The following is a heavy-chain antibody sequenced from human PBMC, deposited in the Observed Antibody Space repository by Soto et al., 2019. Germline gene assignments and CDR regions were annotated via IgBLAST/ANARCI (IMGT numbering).Heavy chain of an antibody. CDR3: ARFHWGCSSTSCYERYDYYGMDV. D-gene: IGHD2-2*01. CDR2: TYYRSKWYN. V-gene: IGHV6-1*01. Sequence: SQTLSLPCAISGDSVSSNSAAWTWIRQSPSRGLEWLGRTYYRSKWYNDYAVSVKSRITINPDTSKNQFSLQLNSVTPEDTAVYYCARFHWGCSSTSCYERYDYYGMDVWGQGTTVTVSS. J-gene: IGHJ6*02. CDR1: GDSVSSNSAA.